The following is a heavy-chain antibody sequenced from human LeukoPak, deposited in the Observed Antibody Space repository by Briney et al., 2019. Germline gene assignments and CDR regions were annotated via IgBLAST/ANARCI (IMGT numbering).Heavy chain of an antibody. Sequence: GGSLRLSCAASGFTFSSYEMNWVRQAPGKGLEWVSYISSSGSSIYYADSVKGRFTISRDNSKNTLYLQMNSLRAEDTAVYYCAKGSSSGSHYYFYYTDVWGKGTTVTISS. J-gene: IGHJ6*03. CDR1: GFTFSSYE. CDR2: ISSSGSSI. CDR3: AKGSSSGSHYYFYYTDV. V-gene: IGHV3-48*03. D-gene: IGHD1-26*01.